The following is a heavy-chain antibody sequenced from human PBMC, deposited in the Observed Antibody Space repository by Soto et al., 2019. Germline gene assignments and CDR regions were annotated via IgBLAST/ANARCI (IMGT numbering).Heavy chain of an antibody. CDR2: ISYDGSNK. Sequence: GGSLRLSCAASGFTFSSYAMHWVRQAPGKGLEWVAVISYDGSNKYYADSVKGRFTISRDNSKNTLYLQMNSLRAEDTAVYYCARDYSSGWYDYWGQGTLVTVSS. V-gene: IGHV3-30-3*01. CDR3: ARDYSSGWYDY. J-gene: IGHJ4*02. D-gene: IGHD6-19*01. CDR1: GFTFSSYA.